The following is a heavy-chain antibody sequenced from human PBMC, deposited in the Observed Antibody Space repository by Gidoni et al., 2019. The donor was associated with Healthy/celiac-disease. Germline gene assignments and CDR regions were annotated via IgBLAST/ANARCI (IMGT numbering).Heavy chain of an antibody. Sequence: QVQLQQWGAGLLKPSETLSLTCAVYGGSFSGYYWSGIRQPPGKGLEWIGEINHSGSTNYNPSLKSRVTISVDTSKNQFSLKLSSVTAADTAVYYCARGELQTYYYDSSGYYSCFDVWGQGTTVTVSS. CDR2: INHSGST. J-gene: IGHJ6*02. CDR1: GGSFSGYY. D-gene: IGHD3-22*01. V-gene: IGHV4-34*01. CDR3: ARGELQTYYYDSSGYYSCFDV.